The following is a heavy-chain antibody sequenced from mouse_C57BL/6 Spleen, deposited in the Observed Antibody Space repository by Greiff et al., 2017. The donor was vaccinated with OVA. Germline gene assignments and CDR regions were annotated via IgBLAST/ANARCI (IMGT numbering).Heavy chain of an antibody. J-gene: IGHJ3*01. V-gene: IGHV2-2*01. CDR2: IWSGGST. CDR3: ARSYYDGYYVWFAY. D-gene: IGHD2-3*01. Sequence: VQLKQSGPGLVQPSQSLSITCTVSGFSLTSYGVHWVRQSPGKGLEWLGVIWSGGSTDYNAAFITRLSISKVNSKSQVFFKMNSLQADDTAIYYCARSYYDGYYVWFAYWGQGTLVTVSA. CDR1: GFSLTSYG.